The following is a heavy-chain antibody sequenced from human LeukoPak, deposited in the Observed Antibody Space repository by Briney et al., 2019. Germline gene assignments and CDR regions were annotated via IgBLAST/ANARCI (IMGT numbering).Heavy chain of an antibody. CDR1: GFNFATYG. Sequence: GRSRRLSCAASGFNFATYGMNWVRQAPGKGLEWVAAISYDGSNEYYSDSAKGRFTISRDNSKNTLYLQMNSLRDEDTAVYYCAKDRLDRTLGSDGSDIWGQGTMVTVSS. D-gene: IGHD2-2*03. CDR3: AKDRLDRTLGSDGSDI. CDR2: ISYDGSNE. J-gene: IGHJ3*02. V-gene: IGHV3-30*18.